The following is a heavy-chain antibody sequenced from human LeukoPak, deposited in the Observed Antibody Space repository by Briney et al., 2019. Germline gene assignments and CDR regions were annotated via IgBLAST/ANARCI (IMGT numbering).Heavy chain of an antibody. V-gene: IGHV4-34*01. CDR2: INHSGST. J-gene: IGHJ5*02. D-gene: IGHD1-26*01. CDR3: ASTYSGSYFGWFDP. CDR1: GGSFSGYY. Sequence: SETLSLTCAVYGGSFSGYYWSWIRQPPGKGLEWIGEINHSGSTNYNPSLKSRVTISVDTSKNQFSLKLSSVTAADTAVYYCASTYSGSYFGWFDPWGQGTLVTVSS.